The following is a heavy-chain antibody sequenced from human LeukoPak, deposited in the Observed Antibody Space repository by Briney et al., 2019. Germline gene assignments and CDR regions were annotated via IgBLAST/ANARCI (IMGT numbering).Heavy chain of an antibody. D-gene: IGHD3-3*01. Sequence: TSETLSLTCTVSGGSISTSSYYWGWVRQPPGKGLEWIGNIFYSGSTYYSPSLKSRVTISLDTSRNQFSLKLSSVTAADTAVYYCARGAPYDFWSGYLTGCQFDYWVQGTLVTVSS. CDR1: GGSISTSSYY. J-gene: IGHJ4*02. CDR2: IFYSGST. CDR3: ARGAPYDFWSGYLTGCQFDY. V-gene: IGHV4-39*07.